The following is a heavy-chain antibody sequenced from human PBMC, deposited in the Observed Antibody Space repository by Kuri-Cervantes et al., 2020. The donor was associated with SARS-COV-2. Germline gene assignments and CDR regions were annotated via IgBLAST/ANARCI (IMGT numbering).Heavy chain of an antibody. CDR2: ISGSGGST. CDR1: GFTFSSYA. D-gene: IGHD3-10*01. V-gene: IGHV3-23*01. CDR3: AKDPGFRELLYYFDY. Sequence: GESLKISCAASGFTFSSYAMSWVRQAPGKGLEWVTGISGSGGSTYYAEPVKGRFTIARDNSKNTLYLQMKSLRAEDKAVYYCAKDPGFRELLYYFDYWGQGTLVTVSS. J-gene: IGHJ4*02.